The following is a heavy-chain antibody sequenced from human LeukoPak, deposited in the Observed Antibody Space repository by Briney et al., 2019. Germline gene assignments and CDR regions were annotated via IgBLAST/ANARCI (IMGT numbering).Heavy chain of an antibody. D-gene: IGHD3-10*01. V-gene: IGHV3-74*01. J-gene: IGHJ3*02. CDR2: INTDGSST. CDR1: GFTFSSYW. CDR3: TAPLLSPGNI. Sequence: GGSLRLSCTAAGFTFSSYWMHWVRQVPGKGLVWVSHINTDGSSTSYAGSVKGRFTISRDNAKNTLYLQVNSLRAKDTAVYYCTAPLLSPGNIWGQGTVVTVSS.